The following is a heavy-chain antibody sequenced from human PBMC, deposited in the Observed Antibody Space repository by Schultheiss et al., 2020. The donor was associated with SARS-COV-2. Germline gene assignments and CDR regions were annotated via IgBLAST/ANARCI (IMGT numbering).Heavy chain of an antibody. V-gene: IGHV3-23*01. Sequence: GGSLRLSCAASGFTFSSYAMSWVRQAPGKGLEWVSAISGSGGSTYYADSVKGRFTISRDNAKNSLYLQMNSLRAEDTAVYYCARGDCYDYYGMDVWGQGTTVTVSS. CDR3: ARGDCYDYYGMDV. CDR1: GFTFSSYA. J-gene: IGHJ6*02. CDR2: ISGSGGST. D-gene: IGHD2-21*02.